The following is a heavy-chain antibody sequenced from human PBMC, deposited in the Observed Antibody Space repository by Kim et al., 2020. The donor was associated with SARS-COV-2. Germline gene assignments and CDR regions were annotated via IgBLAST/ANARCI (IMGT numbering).Heavy chain of an antibody. J-gene: IGHJ4*02. CDR1: GGTFSSYA. V-gene: IGHV1-69*04. D-gene: IGHD3-22*01. Sequence: SVKVSCKASGGTFSSYAISWVRQAPGQGLEWMGRIIPILGIANYAQKFQGRVTITADKSTSTAYMELSSLRSEDTAVYYCARDPPYEDSSGYYLGYWGQGTLVTVSS. CDR3: ARDPPYEDSSGYYLGY. CDR2: IIPILGIA.